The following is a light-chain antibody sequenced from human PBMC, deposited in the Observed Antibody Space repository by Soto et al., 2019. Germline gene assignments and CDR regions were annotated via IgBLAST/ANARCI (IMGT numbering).Light chain of an antibody. CDR1: RGISRC. V-gene: IGKV1-39*01. CDR3: QQGNSSPRT. Sequence: DIQVTQSPPSLSATVGDRVTITCRASRGISRCLAWYKQKPGEAPELLIYAASTLQSGVPSRFSGSGSGTDFTLTISSLQPEDSAAYYCQQGNSSPRTFGEGTKVDIK. CDR2: AAS. J-gene: IGKJ4*01.